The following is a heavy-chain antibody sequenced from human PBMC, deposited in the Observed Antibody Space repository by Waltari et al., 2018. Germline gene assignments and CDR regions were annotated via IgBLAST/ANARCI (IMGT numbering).Heavy chain of an antibody. CDR1: GASISNTHYY. D-gene: IGHD1-26*01. J-gene: IGHJ3*02. Sequence: QLQESGPGLVKPSETLSLTCTVSGASISNTHYYWAWIRQPPGKGLEWIGNIYYSGSTYYNPSLKSRVTISIDTSKNQFSLNLNSVTAADTAVYSCARRDDDPRDGTFNIWGQGTLVTVSS. CDR3: ARRDDDPRDGTFNI. V-gene: IGHV4-39*01. CDR2: IYYSGST.